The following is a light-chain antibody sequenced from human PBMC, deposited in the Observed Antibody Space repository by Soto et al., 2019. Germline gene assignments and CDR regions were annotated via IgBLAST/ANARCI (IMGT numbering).Light chain of an antibody. CDR1: SSNIGSET. CDR2: LNN. J-gene: IGLJ2*01. V-gene: IGLV1-44*01. Sequence: QPVLTQPPSASGTPGQRVTISCSGSSSNIGSETVNWYQHLPGTAPKLLIYLNNQRPSGVPDRFSGSKSDTSASLAISGLQSEDEADYYCATWDDSLKRVVFGGRTKVTVL. CDR3: ATWDDSLKRVV.